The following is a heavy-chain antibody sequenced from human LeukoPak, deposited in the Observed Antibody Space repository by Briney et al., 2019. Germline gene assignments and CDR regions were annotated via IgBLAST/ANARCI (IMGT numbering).Heavy chain of an antibody. D-gene: IGHD4-17*01. CDR3: ARAGTRGDYDAFDI. V-gene: IGHV3-53*01. Sequence: AGGSLRLSCAASGFTVSSNYMTWVRQAPGKGLEWVSVIYSGGSTYSADSVQGRFTISRDNSKNTLYLQMNSLRAEDTAVYYCARAGTRGDYDAFDIWGQGTMVTVSS. CDR1: GFTVSSNY. J-gene: IGHJ3*02. CDR2: IYSGGST.